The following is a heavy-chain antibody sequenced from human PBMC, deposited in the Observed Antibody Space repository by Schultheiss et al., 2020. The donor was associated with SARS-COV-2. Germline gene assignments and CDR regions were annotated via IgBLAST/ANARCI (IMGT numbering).Heavy chain of an antibody. CDR1: GFTFSSYA. CDR2: INRDGSDT. J-gene: IGHJ6*02. CDR3: TTGVRRCSSTSCLRYYYYYYGMDV. Sequence: GGSLRLSCAASGFTFSSYAMHWVRQAPGKGLEWVSRINRDGSDTNYADSVKGRFTISRDDSKNTLYLQMNSLKTEDTAVYYCTTGVRRCSSTSCLRYYYYYYGMDVWGQGTTVTVSS. V-gene: IGHV3-74*01. D-gene: IGHD2-2*01.